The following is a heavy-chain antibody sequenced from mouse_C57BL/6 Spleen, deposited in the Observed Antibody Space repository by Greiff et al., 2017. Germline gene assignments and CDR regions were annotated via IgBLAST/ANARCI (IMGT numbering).Heavy chain of an antibody. CDR1: GYTFTDYY. Sequence: QVQLQQSGAELVRPGASVKLSCKASGYTFTDYYINWVKQRPGQGLEWIARIYPGSGNTYYNEKFNGKATLTAEKSSSTAYMQLSSLTSEDSAVYFCARGEAYYAMDYWGQGTSVTVSS. CDR2: IYPGSGNT. CDR3: ARGEAYYAMDY. V-gene: IGHV1-76*01. J-gene: IGHJ4*01.